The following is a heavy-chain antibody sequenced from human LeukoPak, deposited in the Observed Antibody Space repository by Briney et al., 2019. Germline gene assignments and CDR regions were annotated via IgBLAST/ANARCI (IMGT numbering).Heavy chain of an antibody. V-gene: IGHV4-59*08. D-gene: IGHD3-10*01. CDR1: GASINTYY. CDR2: ISYSGTT. CDR3: ARLAGDLLSNFDY. Sequence: SETLSLTCTVSGASINTYYWGWIRQPPGKRLEYIAYISYSGTTNYNPSLQSRVTMSIDTSNNQFSLRLSSVTAADTAVYYCARLAGDLLSNFDYWGQGTLVTVSS. J-gene: IGHJ4*02.